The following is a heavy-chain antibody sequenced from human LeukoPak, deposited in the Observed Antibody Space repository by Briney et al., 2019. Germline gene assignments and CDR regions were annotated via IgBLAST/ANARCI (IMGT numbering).Heavy chain of an antibody. D-gene: IGHD3-22*01. CDR2: IYSSGST. V-gene: IGHV4-4*07. J-gene: IGHJ4*02. Sequence: SETLSLTCTVSGGSISSYYWSWIRQPAGKGLEWIGRIYSSGSTNYNPSPKSRVTMSVDTSKNQFSLKLSSVTAADTAVYYCARAAYDSSGYYYVADYWGQGTLVTVSS. CDR1: GGSISSYY. CDR3: ARAAYDSSGYYYVADY.